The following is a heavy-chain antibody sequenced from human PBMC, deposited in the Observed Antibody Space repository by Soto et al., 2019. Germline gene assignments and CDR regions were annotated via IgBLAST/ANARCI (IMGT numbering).Heavy chain of an antibody. Sequence: EVQLLESGGGLVQPGGSLRLSCAASGFTFSSYAMSWVRQAPGKGLEWVSAISGSGGSTYYADSVKGRFTISRDNSKNTLYLQMNSLRAEDTAVYYCATRVGYCSGGSCYSVSEAFDIWGQGTMVTVSS. V-gene: IGHV3-23*01. CDR1: GFTFSSYA. D-gene: IGHD2-15*01. CDR3: ATRVGYCSGGSCYSVSEAFDI. CDR2: ISGSGGST. J-gene: IGHJ3*02.